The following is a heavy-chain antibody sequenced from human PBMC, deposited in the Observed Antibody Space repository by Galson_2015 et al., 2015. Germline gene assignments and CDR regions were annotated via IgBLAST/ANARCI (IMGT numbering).Heavy chain of an antibody. V-gene: IGHV4-4*02. D-gene: IGHD2-2*01. CDR1: GGSISSSNW. Sequence: ETLSLTCAVSGGSISSSNWWSWVRQPPGKGLEWIGEIYHSGSTNYNPSLKSRVTISVDKSMNQFSLKLSSVTAADTAVYYCARLINRGIVVPAALDPWGQGTLVTVSS. CDR3: ARLINRGIVVPAALDP. CDR2: IYHSGST. J-gene: IGHJ5*02.